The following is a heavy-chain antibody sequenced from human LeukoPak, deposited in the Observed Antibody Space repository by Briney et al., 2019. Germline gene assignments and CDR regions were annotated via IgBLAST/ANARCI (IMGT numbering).Heavy chain of an antibody. V-gene: IGHV1-8*01. J-gene: IGHJ4*02. Sequence: ASVKVSCKASGYTFTSYDINWVRQATGQGLEWMGWMNPNSGNTGYAQKFQGRVTMTRHTSISTAYMELSSLRSEDTAVYYCSLGGYSSSADFDYWGQGTLVTVSS. CDR1: GYTFTSYD. CDR2: MNPNSGNT. D-gene: IGHD6-6*01. CDR3: SLGGYSSSADFDY.